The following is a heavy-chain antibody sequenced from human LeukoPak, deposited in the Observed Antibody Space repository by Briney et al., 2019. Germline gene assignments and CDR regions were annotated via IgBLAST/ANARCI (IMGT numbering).Heavy chain of an antibody. CDR2: IDYSGST. CDR1: GGSISSGGYY. D-gene: IGHD2-2*01. J-gene: IGHJ6*04. Sequence: SQTLSLTCTVSGGSISSGGYYWSWIRQHPGKGLEWIGYIDYSGSTYYNPSLKSRVTISVDTSKNQFSLKLSSVTAADTAVYYCASSIVVVPAAMPGSPRYYYYGMDVWGKGTTVTVSS. V-gene: IGHV4-31*03. CDR3: ASSIVVVPAAMPGSPRYYYYGMDV.